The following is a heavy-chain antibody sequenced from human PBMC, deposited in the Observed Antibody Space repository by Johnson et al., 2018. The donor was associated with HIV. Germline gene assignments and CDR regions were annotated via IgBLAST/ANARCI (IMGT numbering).Heavy chain of an antibody. CDR2: IWSDGNRK. CDR3: AKSPGKDNGGNSGGIDF. D-gene: IGHD4-23*01. CDR1: GFTFSNYG. J-gene: IGHJ3*01. Sequence: QVQLVESGGGVVQPGRSLRLSCSASGFTFSNYGMHWVRQAPGKGLEWVAVIWSDGNRKYYVDSVKARFTISRDNSKNPLYLQMNSLRAEDTAVYYCAKSPGKDNGGNSGGIDFWGQGTRVTVSS. V-gene: IGHV3-33*06.